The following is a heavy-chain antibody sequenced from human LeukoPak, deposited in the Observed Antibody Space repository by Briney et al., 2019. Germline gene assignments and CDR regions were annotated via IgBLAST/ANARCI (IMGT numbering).Heavy chain of an antibody. CDR3: ARGEWGVADY. J-gene: IGHJ4*02. CDR1: GGSISSGGYY. Sequence: SETLSLTCTVSGGSISSGGYYWSWIRQHPGKGLEWIGYIYYSGSTYYNPFLKSRVTISVDTSKNQFSLKLSSVTAADTAVYYCARGEWGVADYWGQGTLVTVSS. V-gene: IGHV4-31*03. CDR2: IYYSGST. D-gene: IGHD3-10*01.